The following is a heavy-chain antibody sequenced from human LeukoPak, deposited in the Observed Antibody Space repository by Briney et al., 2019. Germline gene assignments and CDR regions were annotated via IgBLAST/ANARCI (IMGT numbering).Heavy chain of an antibody. J-gene: IGHJ4*02. CDR3: ARVVAGYSYGYYFDY. CDR2: IYYSGST. D-gene: IGHD5-18*01. V-gene: IGHV4-39*01. CDR1: GGSISSSSYY. Sequence: SETLSLTCTVSGGSISSSSYYWGWTRQPPGKGLEWIGSIYYSGSTYYNPSLKSQVTISVDTSKNQFSLKLSSVTAADTAVYYCARVVAGYSYGYYFDYWGQGTLVTVSS.